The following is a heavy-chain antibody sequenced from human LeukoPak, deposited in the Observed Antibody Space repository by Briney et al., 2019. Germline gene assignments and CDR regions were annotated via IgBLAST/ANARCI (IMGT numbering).Heavy chain of an antibody. CDR2: IIPIFGTA. Sequence: SVKVSCKASGGTFSSHAISWVRQAPGQGLEWMGGIIPIFGTANYAQKFQGRVTITADESTSTAYMGLSSLRSEDTAVYYCARDPVTMVRGSYYMDVWGKGTMVTVSS. V-gene: IGHV1-69*13. J-gene: IGHJ6*03. CDR1: GGTFSSHA. CDR3: ARDPVTMVRGSYYMDV. D-gene: IGHD3-10*01.